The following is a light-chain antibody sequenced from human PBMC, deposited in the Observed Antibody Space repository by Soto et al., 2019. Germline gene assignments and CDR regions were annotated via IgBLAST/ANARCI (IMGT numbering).Light chain of an antibody. CDR2: DVT. V-gene: IGLV2-14*03. CDR1: SSDVGGYNF. CDR3: CSYASSTIYV. Sequence: QSALTQPASLSGSPGQSITISCTGTSSDVGGYNFVSWYQQLPGNAPKLLIHDVTLRPSGVSGRFSGSKSGTTASLTISGLQAEDEADYYCCSYASSTIYVFGTGTKVTVL. J-gene: IGLJ1*01.